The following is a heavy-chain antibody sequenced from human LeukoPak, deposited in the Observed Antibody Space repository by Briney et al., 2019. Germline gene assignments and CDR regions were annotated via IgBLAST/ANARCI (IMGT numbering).Heavy chain of an antibody. CDR3: AREGTLGVYFDY. J-gene: IGHJ4*02. CDR1: GFTFXSYX. Sequence: SGFTFXSYXMHXVRQAPGKGLGWVAVISYDGSNKYYADSVKGRFTISRDNSKNTLYLQMNSLRAEDTAVYYCAREGTLGVYFDYWGQGTLVTVSS. V-gene: IGHV3-30-3*01. CDR2: ISYDGSNK.